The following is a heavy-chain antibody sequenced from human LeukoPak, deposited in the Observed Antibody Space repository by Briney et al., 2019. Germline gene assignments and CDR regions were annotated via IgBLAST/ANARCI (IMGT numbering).Heavy chain of an antibody. V-gene: IGHV4-38-2*01. Sequence: SETLSLTCAVSGYSISSGYYWGWIRQPPGKGLEWIGSIYHSGSTYYNPSLKSRVTISVDTSKNQFSLTLSSVTAADTAVYYCARRSVGFDYWGQGTLVTVSS. CDR1: GYSISSGYY. D-gene: IGHD1-26*01. CDR3: ARRSVGFDY. CDR2: IYHSGST. J-gene: IGHJ4*02.